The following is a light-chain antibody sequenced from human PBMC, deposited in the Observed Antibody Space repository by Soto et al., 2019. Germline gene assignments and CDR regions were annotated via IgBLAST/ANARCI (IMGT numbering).Light chain of an antibody. CDR3: SSYAGSYV. V-gene: IGLV2-14*01. Sequence: QSVLAQPASVSGSPGQSITIPCTGTTSDIGAYDYVSWYQQHPGKVPKLIIFEVTKRPSGFSSRFSGSKSGNTASLTISGLQAEDEADYYCSSYAGSYVFGTGTKVTVL. CDR2: EVT. CDR1: TSDIGAYDY. J-gene: IGLJ1*01.